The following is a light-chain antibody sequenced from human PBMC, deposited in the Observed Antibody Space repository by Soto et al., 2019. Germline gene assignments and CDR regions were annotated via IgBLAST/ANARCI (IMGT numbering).Light chain of an antibody. CDR1: QSVSRN. CDR2: DAS. J-gene: IGKJ5*01. V-gene: IGKV3-15*01. Sequence: EIVLTQSPATLSLSPGERSTLSCMSSQSVSRNLAWYQQKPGQAPRLLIYDASTRATGIPDRFSGGGSGTEFTLTISSLQSEDFVVYYCQQYNSWPPITFGQGTRLEIK. CDR3: QQYNSWPPIT.